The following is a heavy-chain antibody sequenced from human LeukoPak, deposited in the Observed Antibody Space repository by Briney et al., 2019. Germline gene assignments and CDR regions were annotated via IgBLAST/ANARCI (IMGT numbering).Heavy chain of an antibody. CDR2: ILPILGIA. CDR3: AKTATLSPYVDWYFDL. V-gene: IGHV1-69*02. Sequence: SVRVSCKASGGTFSSYTISWVWKAPGHGHELMGRILPILGIANYAQKFHSRVTITADKSTSTAYMELSSLRSEDTAVYYCAKTATLSPYVDWYFDLWGRGTLVTVSS. CDR1: GGTFSSYT. J-gene: IGHJ2*01. D-gene: IGHD2-15*01.